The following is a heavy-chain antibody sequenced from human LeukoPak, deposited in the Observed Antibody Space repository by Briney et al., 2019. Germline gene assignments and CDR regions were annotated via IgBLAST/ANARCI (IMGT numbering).Heavy chain of an antibody. J-gene: IGHJ6*03. Sequence: GGSLRLSCAASGFTFDDYGMSWVRQAPGKGLEWVSGIKWNGGSTGYADSVKGRFTISRDNAKNSLYLQMNSLRAEDTALYYCAKEGRRGYGGNWGVYYYYMDVWGKGTTVTVSS. CDR1: GFTFDDYG. CDR3: AKEGRRGYGGNWGVYYYYMDV. D-gene: IGHD4-23*01. CDR2: IKWNGGST. V-gene: IGHV3-20*04.